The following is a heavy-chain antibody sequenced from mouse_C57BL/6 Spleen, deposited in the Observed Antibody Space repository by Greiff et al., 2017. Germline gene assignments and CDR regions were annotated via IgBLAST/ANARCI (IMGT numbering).Heavy chain of an antibody. J-gene: IGHJ3*01. D-gene: IGHD2-4*01. CDR1: GYTFTSYW. V-gene: IGHV1-53*01. CDR3: ARGIYYDYLAWFAY. CDR2: INPGNGGT. Sequence: QVQLQQPGTELVKPGASVKLSCKASGYTFTSYWMHWVKQRPGQGLEWIGNINPGNGGTNYNEKFKSKATLTVDKSSSTAYMQLSSLTSEDSAVYYCARGIYYDYLAWFAYWGQGTLVTVSA.